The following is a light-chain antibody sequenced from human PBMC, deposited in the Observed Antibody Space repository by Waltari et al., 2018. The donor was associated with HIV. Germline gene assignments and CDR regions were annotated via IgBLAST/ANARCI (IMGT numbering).Light chain of an antibody. CDR1: QSVCDNY. Sequence: VLTQSPVFMLFFLGQTAIVSCRASQSVCDNYLAWYQQKAGQAPRLLMNGVSTRATGIPDRFSGSGSGTDFTLTISGLEPEDFAIYYCQQYASSSFSFGPGTKVEIK. J-gene: IGKJ3*01. V-gene: IGKV3-20*01. CDR3: QQYASSSFS. CDR2: GVS.